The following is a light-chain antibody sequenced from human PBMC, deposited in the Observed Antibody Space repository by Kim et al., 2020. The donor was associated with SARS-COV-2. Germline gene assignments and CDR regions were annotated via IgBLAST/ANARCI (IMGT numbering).Light chain of an antibody. CDR1: PSLNIN. CDR2: EAS. J-gene: IGKJ2*01. Sequence: SVSPGERVTPARRASPSLNINFAWYHQKPGQAPRLLIYEASTRATGIPARISGSGFGTAVTLTISSLQSEDSGVYYCHQYNHWPYTFGQGTKLEI. V-gene: IGKV3-15*01. CDR3: HQYNHWPYT.